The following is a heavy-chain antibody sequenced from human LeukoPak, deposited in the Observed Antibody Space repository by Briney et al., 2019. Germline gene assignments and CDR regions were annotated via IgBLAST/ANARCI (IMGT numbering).Heavy chain of an antibody. D-gene: IGHD2-21*01. CDR1: GGSFSGYY. Sequence: SETLSLTCAVYGGSFSGYYWSWIRQPPGKGLEWIGEINHSGSTNYNPSLKSRVTISVDTSKNQFSLKLGSVTAADTAMYYCARGLFPYYFDYWGQGTLVTVSS. J-gene: IGHJ4*02. CDR3: ARGLFPYYFDY. V-gene: IGHV4-34*01. CDR2: INHSGST.